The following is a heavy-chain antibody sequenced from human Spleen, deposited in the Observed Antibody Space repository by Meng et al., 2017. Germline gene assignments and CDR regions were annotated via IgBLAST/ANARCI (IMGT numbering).Heavy chain of an antibody. Sequence: QVHLQQSGPEVKTPGASVRVSCKASGYAFGTYGICWVRQAPGQGLEWLGTINSNNGGTAYARKFQGRITLTRDTSTSTVYMDLGSLGSEDTAFYYCAREKSPGHFDYLGQGILVTVSS. J-gene: IGHJ4*02. V-gene: IGHV1-18*01. CDR3: AREKSPGHFDY. CDR1: GYAFGTYG. CDR2: INSNNGGT.